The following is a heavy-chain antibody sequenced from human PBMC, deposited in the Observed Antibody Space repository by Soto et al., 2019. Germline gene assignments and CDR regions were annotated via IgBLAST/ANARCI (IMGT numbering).Heavy chain of an antibody. CDR2: IYHSGST. J-gene: IGHJ6*02. CDR1: GGSISSSNC. D-gene: IGHD3-16*01. CDR3: ARGLSPYYYSYGMDV. V-gene: IGHV4-4*02. Sequence: QVQLQESGPGLVKPSGTLSLTCAVSGGSISSSNCWSWVRQPPGKGLGWIGDIYHSGSTNYNPSLKSRVTISVDTSKNQCSLKLSSVTGADTAVYYCARGLSPYYYSYGMDVWGQGTTVTVSS.